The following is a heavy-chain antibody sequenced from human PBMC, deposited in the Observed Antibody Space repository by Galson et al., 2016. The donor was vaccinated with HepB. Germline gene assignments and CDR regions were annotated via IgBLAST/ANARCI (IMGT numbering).Heavy chain of an antibody. CDR1: GGTFSGYD. D-gene: IGHD6-19*01. V-gene: IGHV1-69*13. J-gene: IGHJ1*01. Sequence: SVKVSCKASGGTFSGYDMTWVRQAPGQGLEWMGRIIPMFDGPTYAEKYQGRVTITAEESTNTVHMHLNSLRFEDTAIYYCARDTLAVAGREYFQLWGQGTLVTVSS. CDR2: IIPMFDGP. CDR3: ARDTLAVAGREYFQL.